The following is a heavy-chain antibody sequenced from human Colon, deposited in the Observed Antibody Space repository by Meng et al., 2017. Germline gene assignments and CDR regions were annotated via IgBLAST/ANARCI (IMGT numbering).Heavy chain of an antibody. D-gene: IGHD3-3*01. V-gene: IGHV4-4*02. CDR1: GASISSSNW. CDR2: IFHSGGT. Sequence: QVQLQESGPGLVKPSGTLSLTCDVYGASISSSNWWSWVRQPPGKGLEWIGEIFHSGGTNYNPSLKSRVTISVDKSKNEFSLKVRSVTAADTAVYYCARVADFWGGRQYYFDYWGQGSLVTVSS. J-gene: IGHJ4*02. CDR3: ARVADFWGGRQYYFDY.